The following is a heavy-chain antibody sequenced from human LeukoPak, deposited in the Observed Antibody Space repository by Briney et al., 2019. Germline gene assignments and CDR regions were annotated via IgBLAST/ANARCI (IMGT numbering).Heavy chain of an antibody. Sequence: PSETLSLTCAVSGDSISSNNWWSWVRQPPGKGLEWVGEIYHSGTTNYRPSLKTRVTISLDKSKNQFSLRLTSVTAADTAVYYCARDPSGNGVNFDDWGQGTLVTVSS. CDR3: ARDPSGNGVNFDD. D-gene: IGHD3-10*01. CDR1: GDSISSNNW. J-gene: IGHJ4*02. CDR2: IYHSGTT. V-gene: IGHV4-4*02.